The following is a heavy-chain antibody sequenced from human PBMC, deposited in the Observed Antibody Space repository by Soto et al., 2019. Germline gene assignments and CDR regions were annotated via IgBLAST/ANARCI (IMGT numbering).Heavy chain of an antibody. CDR1: GYTFSNYG. Sequence: QVQLVQSGAEVKKPGASVKVSCKASGYTFSNYGLSWVRQAPGQGLEWMGWISEYNGNTHYAQKFQGRLIMTTDTYTRTAYVELRSLSADDTAVYVCAREGYYSGSGTYSPPRYYGMDVWGQGTTVTVSS. J-gene: IGHJ6*02. V-gene: IGHV1-18*01. CDR3: AREGYYSGSGTYSPPRYYGMDV. CDR2: ISEYNGNT. D-gene: IGHD3-10*01.